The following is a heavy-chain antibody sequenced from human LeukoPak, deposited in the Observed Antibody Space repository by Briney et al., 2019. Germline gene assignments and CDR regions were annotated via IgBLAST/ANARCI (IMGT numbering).Heavy chain of an antibody. CDR3: ARDGGIYFEP. V-gene: IGHV3-66*01. J-gene: IGHJ5*02. Sequence: GGSLRLSCAPSGFTVSSNYMSWVRQAPGKGLEWVAFIYSCGRTYYPDSVKERFSIPRNNSKNTLNLQMNSLSDQDTPVYYLARDGGIYFEPWGQGTLVTVSS. CDR1: GFTVSSNY. D-gene: IGHD1-26*01. CDR2: IYSCGRT.